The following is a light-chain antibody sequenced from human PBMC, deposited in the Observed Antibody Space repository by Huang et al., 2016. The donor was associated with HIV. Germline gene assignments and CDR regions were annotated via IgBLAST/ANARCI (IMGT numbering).Light chain of an antibody. Sequence: EIVLTQSPATLSLSPGDSATLSCRASQSISSYLAWYQQKPGQAPRLLMYDVSNRTTGIPARFSGSGYGTHFTRTINSLEPEEFAVYYCQQRSNWPQLTFGGGTKLEIK. CDR1: QSISSY. V-gene: IGKV3-11*01. CDR2: DVS. J-gene: IGKJ4*01. CDR3: QQRSNWPQLT.